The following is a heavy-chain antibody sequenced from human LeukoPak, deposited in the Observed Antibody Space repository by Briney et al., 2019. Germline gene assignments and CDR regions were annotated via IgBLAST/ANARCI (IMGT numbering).Heavy chain of an antibody. V-gene: IGHV3-7*05. J-gene: IGHJ4*02. CDR1: GFTFSSYW. D-gene: IGHD7-27*01. CDR3: ARVGWGLFDY. Sequence: GGSLRLSCAASGFTFSSYWMSWVRQAPGEGLEWLANIKRDGSAKNYVDSVKGRFTISRDNAKNSLYLQMNSLSAEDTAVYYCARVGWGLFDYWGQGTLVTVSP. CDR2: IKRDGSAK.